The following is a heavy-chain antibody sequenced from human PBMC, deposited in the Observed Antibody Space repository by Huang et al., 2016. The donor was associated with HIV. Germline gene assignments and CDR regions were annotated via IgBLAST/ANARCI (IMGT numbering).Heavy chain of an antibody. Sequence: QVQLVQSGAEVEKPGASVNLSCKASGFNFFTYALHWVRQAPGQRVEWMGWMNGDGCTKYSQKFQGRVTITRDRSASTVYVDFKSLTYEDTAVYYCARDKEAGTPFFDPWGQGTLVTVSS. CDR2: MNGDGCT. V-gene: IGHV1-3*01. J-gene: IGHJ5*02. CDR3: ARDKEAGTPFFDP. D-gene: IGHD6-19*01. CDR1: GFNFFTYA.